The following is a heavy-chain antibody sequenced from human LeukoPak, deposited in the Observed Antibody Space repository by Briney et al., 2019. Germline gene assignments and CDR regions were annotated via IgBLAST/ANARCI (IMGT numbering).Heavy chain of an antibody. V-gene: IGHV3-33*01. D-gene: IGHD3-9*01. CDR1: GFTFSSYG. J-gene: IGHJ3*02. CDR3: ARARYYDILTGHQSHDAFDI. Sequence: PGGSLRLSCAASGFTFSSYGMHWVRQAPGKGLEWVAVIWYDGSNKYYADSVKGRFTISRDNSKNTLYLQMNSLRAEDTAVYYCARARYYDILTGHQSHDAFDIWGQGTMVTVSS. CDR2: IWYDGSNK.